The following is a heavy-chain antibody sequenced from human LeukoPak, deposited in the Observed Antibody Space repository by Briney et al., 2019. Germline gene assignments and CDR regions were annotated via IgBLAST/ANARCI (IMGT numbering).Heavy chain of an antibody. Sequence: VASVKVSCKASGYTFTGYYMHWVRQAPGQGLEWMGWINPNSGGTSFAQKFQGRVTMTRDTSISTAYMELTRLRSDDTAVYYCAKDPQEWLLGPCDYWGQGTLVTVSS. CDR1: GYTFTGYY. D-gene: IGHD3-3*01. CDR2: INPNSGGT. CDR3: AKDPQEWLLGPCDY. V-gene: IGHV1-2*02. J-gene: IGHJ4*02.